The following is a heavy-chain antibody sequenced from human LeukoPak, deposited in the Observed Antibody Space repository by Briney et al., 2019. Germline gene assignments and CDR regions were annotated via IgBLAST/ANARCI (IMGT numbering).Heavy chain of an antibody. CDR2: IYYSGST. J-gene: IGHJ4*02. Sequence: SETLSLTCTVSGGSISSYYWSWIRQPPGKGLEWIGYIYYSGSTNYNPSLKSRVTISVDTSKNQFSLKLSSVTAADTAVYYCAREGYSYGPFDYWGQGTLVAVSS. CDR3: AREGYSYGPFDY. D-gene: IGHD5-18*01. V-gene: IGHV4-59*01. CDR1: GGSISSYY.